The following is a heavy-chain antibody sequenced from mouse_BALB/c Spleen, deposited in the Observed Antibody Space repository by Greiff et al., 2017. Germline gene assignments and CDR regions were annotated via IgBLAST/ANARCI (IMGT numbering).Heavy chain of an antibody. D-gene: IGHD2-1*01. CDR1: GYSFTGYY. CDR2: ISCYNGAT. V-gene: IGHV1S34*01. Sequence: LVKTGASVKISCKASGYSFTGYYMHWVKQSHGKSLEWIGYISCYNGATSYNQKFKGKATFTVDTSSSTAYMQFNSLTSEDSAVYYCARDRGYGNYRGYAMDYWGQGTSVTVSS. CDR3: ARDRGYGNYRGYAMDY. J-gene: IGHJ4*01.